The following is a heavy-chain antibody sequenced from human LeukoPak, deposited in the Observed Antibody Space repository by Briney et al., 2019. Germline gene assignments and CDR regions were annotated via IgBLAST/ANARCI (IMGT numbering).Heavy chain of an antibody. J-gene: IGHJ4*02. D-gene: IGHD3/OR15-3a*01. CDR3: ARDRPTLYGPLDY. V-gene: IGHV4-31*03. CDR1: GGSISSGGYY. CDR2: IYYSGST. Sequence: PSETLSLTCTVSGGSISSGGYYWSWIRQHPGKGLEWIGYIYYSGSTYCNPSLKSRVTISVDTSKNQFSLKLSSVTAADTAVYYCARDRPTLYGPLDYWGQGTLVTVSS.